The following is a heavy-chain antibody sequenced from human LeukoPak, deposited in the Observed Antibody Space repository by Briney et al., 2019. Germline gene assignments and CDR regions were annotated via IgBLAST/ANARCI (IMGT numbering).Heavy chain of an antibody. CDR3: ARGWSGSYYRDERFDP. V-gene: IGHV4-4*07. Sequence: SETLSLTCTVSGGSISSYYWSWILHPAGKGLGWIGRIYTSGSTNYNPSLKSRVIMSVDTSKNQFSLKLSSVTAADTAVYYCARGWSGSYYRDERFDPWGQGTLVTVSS. CDR2: IYTSGST. D-gene: IGHD3-10*01. CDR1: GGSISSYY. J-gene: IGHJ5*02.